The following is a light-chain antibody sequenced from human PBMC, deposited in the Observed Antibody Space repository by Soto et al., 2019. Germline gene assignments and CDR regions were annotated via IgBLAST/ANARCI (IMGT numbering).Light chain of an antibody. CDR3: QQYETFSGT. J-gene: IGKJ1*01. Sequence: DIQITQSPSTLSASVGDTVTVTCRSSQSVSGWLAWYQQKPGEAPKLLIYDASALPRGVPSRFSGSGSGTKLTLTIASLQPDDFATYYCQQYETFSGTFGPGTKVDIK. CDR1: QSVSGW. CDR2: DAS. V-gene: IGKV1-5*01.